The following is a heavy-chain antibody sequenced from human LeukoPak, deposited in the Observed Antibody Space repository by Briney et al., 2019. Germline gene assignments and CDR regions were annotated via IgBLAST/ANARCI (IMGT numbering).Heavy chain of an antibody. CDR1: GFTVSSNY. CDR3: ASSTSYYYYGMDV. J-gene: IGHJ6*02. CDR2: IYSGGST. Sequence: GRSLRLSCAASGFTVSSNYMSWVRQAPGKGLEWVSVIYSGGSTYYADSVKGRFTISRDNSKNTLYLQMNSLRAEDTAVYYCASSTSYYYYGMDVWGQGTTVTVSS. V-gene: IGHV3-66*01.